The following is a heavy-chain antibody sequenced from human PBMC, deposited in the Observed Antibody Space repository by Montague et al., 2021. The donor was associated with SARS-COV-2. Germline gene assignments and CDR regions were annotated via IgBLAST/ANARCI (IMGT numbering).Heavy chain of an antibody. CDR2: VYYNGSG. V-gene: IGHV4-59*08. CDR3: ARHSRLSRSPGLES. Sequence: SETLSLTCTVSGGFIRGCYWSWIRQPPGMGLEWIGNVYYNGSGSYEPSLRSRVRISVDTSKSQDSLKLNAGTAADTDMYFCARHSRLSRSPGLESWGQGILVTVSS. J-gene: IGHJ5*02. D-gene: IGHD3-3*01. CDR1: GGFIRGCY.